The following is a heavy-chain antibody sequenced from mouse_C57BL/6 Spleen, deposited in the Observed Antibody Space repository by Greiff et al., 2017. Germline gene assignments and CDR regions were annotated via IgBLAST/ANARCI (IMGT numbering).Heavy chain of an antibody. CDR2: ISYDGSN. CDR3: ARGGDDYDAWFAY. V-gene: IGHV3-6*01. CDR1: GYSITSGYY. D-gene: IGHD2-4*01. Sequence: EVQLQESGPGLVKPSQSLSLTCSVTGYSITSGYYWNWIRQFPGNKLEWMGYISYDGSNNYNPSLKNRISITRDTSKNQFVLKLNSVTTEDTATYYFARGGDDYDAWFAYWGQGTLVTVSA. J-gene: IGHJ3*01.